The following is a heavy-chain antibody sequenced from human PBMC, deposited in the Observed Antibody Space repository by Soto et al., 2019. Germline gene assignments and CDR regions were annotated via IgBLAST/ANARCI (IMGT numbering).Heavy chain of an antibody. CDR3: AREDGGDYGDNDAFDI. Sequence: SETLSLTCTVSGGSISSGDYYWSWIRQPPGKGLEWIGYIYYSGSTYYNPSLKSRVTISVDTSKNQFSLKLSSVTAADTAVYYCAREDGGDYGDNDAFDIWGQGTMVTVSS. CDR2: IYYSGST. J-gene: IGHJ3*02. V-gene: IGHV4-30-4*01. D-gene: IGHD4-17*01. CDR1: GGSISSGDYY.